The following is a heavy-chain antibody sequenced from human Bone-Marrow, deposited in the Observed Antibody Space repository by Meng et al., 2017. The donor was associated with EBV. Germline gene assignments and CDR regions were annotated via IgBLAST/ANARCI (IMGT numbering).Heavy chain of an antibody. Sequence: EWQLVESGGALVQPGGSLRLSCASSGFTFSNYWMHWVRQAPGKGLMWVSRLNEDGATTTYADSVKGRFTISRDNAKNTLYLHMSSLRADDTAVYYCSRDLVGSDDYWGQGTLVTVSS. CDR3: SRDLVGSDDY. CDR2: LNEDGATT. D-gene: IGHD2-8*02. V-gene: IGHV3-74*01. J-gene: IGHJ4*02. CDR1: GFTFSNYW.